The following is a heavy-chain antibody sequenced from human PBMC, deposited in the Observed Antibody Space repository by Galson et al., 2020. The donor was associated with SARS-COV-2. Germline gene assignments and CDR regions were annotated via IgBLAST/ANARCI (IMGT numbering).Heavy chain of an antibody. CDR3: ARAPLRYFDRAYYYGMDV. CDR2: IYYSGST. CDR1: GGSISSGGYY. Sequence: SETLSLTCTVSGGSISSGGYYWSWIRQHPGKGLEWIGYIYYSGSTYYNPSLKSRVTLSVDTSKNQFSLKLSSVTAADTAVYYCARAPLRYFDRAYYYGMDVWGQGTTVTVSS. J-gene: IGHJ6*02. D-gene: IGHD3-9*01. V-gene: IGHV4-31*03.